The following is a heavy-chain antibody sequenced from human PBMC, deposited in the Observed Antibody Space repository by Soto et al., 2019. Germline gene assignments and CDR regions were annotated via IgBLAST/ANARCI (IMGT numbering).Heavy chain of an antibody. V-gene: IGHV4-39*01. CDR1: SGSISSGRYY. Sequence: SETLSLTCTVSSGSISSGRYYWDWIRQPPGKGLDWIGNIYYSGSTHYNPSLESRVTISVDTSKNQFSLKLSSVTAADTAVYYCARQTDSYYTFDAFDIWGQGTMVT. J-gene: IGHJ3*02. CDR3: ARQTDSYYTFDAFDI. CDR2: IYYSGST. D-gene: IGHD3-22*01.